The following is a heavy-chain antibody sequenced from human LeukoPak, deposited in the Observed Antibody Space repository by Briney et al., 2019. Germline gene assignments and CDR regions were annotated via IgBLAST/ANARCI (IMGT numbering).Heavy chain of an antibody. CDR3: ARVAWTYDAFDI. V-gene: IGHV3-7*01. J-gene: IGHJ3*02. CDR2: IKPDGSER. CDR1: GFTFSHYW. Sequence: GGSLRLSCAASGFTFSHYWMSWVRQAPGKGLEWVAHIKPDGSERYYVDSVKGRFTISRDNAKDSLYLQMNSLRAEDTAVYYCARVAWTYDAFDIWGQGTMVAVSS. D-gene: IGHD1-7*01.